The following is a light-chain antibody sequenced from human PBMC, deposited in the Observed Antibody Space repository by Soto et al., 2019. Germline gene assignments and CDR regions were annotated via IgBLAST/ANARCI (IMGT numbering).Light chain of an antibody. Sequence: DIQMTQSPSSLSASVGDRVTITCRTSQDISNYLAWYEQKPGKVPTLLIYAASTLQSGVPSRFSGGGSGTDFSLTISSLQPEDLAAYYCPKYNSAPHTFGGATKVEIQ. CDR3: PKYNSAPHT. J-gene: IGKJ4*01. CDR1: QDISNY. CDR2: AAS. V-gene: IGKV1-27*01.